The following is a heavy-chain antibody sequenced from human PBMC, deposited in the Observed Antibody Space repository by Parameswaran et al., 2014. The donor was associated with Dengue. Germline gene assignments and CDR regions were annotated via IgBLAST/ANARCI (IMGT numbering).Heavy chain of an antibody. CDR2: INPSSGNT. J-gene: IGHJ4*02. V-gene: IGHV1-46*01. Sequence: WVRQAPGQGLEWMGRINPSSGNTTYAQKFQGRVTMTRDTSTSTVYMELSSLRSEDTAVYYCAKGVPQDWGQGTLVTVSS. CDR3: AKGVPQD. D-gene: IGHD2-15*01.